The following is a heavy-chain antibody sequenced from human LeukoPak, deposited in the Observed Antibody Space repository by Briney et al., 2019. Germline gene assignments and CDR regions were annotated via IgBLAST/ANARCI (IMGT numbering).Heavy chain of an antibody. J-gene: IGHJ4*02. D-gene: IGHD3-22*01. CDR3: ARDRRYYDSSGYYGGSYFDY. CDR2: ISYDGSNK. V-gene: IGHV3-30*01. Sequence: GRSLRLSCAASGFTFSSYAMHWVRQAPGKGLEWVAVISYDGSNKYYADSVKGRFTISRDNSKNTLYLQVNSLRAEDTAVYYCARDRRYYDSSGYYGGSYFDYWGQGTLVTVSS. CDR1: GFTFSSYA.